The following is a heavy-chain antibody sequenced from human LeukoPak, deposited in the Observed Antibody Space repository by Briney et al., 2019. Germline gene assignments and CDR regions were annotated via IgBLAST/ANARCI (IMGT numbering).Heavy chain of an antibody. J-gene: IGHJ4*02. Sequence: SVKVSCKASGGTFSSYAISWVRQAPGQGLEWMGGIIPIFGTANYAQKFQGRVTITADESTSTAYMELSSLRSEDTAVYYCARGQCSRSYRRCGSSYFDYWGQGTLVTVSS. V-gene: IGHV1-69*13. CDR1: GGTFSSYA. CDR2: IIPIFGTA. CDR3: ARGQCSRSYRRCGSSYFDY. D-gene: IGHD1-26*01.